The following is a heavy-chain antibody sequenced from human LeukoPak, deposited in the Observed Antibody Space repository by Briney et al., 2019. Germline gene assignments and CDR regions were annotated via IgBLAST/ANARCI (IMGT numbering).Heavy chain of an antibody. V-gene: IGHV1-2*02. CDR1: GYTFTGYY. J-gene: IGHJ5*02. Sequence: ASVTVSCKASGYTFTGYYMHWVRQAPGQGLEWRGWINTNSGGTNYAQKFQGRVTMTRVTSISTAYMELSMLRSDDTAVYYCARGLRAIYVVPAAYNLFDPWGQGTLVTVSS. CDR2: INTNSGGT. CDR3: ARGLRAIYVVPAAYNLFDP. D-gene: IGHD2-2*01.